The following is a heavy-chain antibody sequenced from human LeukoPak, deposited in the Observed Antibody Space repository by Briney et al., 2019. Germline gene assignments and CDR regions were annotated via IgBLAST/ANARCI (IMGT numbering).Heavy chain of an antibody. V-gene: IGHV1-2*02. D-gene: IGHD3-22*01. CDR3: ARDEYDYYDSSGYYY. Sequence: ASVKVSCKASGYTFTGYYMHWVRQAPGQGLEWMGWINPNSGGTNYAQKFQGRVTMTRDTSISTAYMELSRLRSDDTAVYYCARDEYDYYDSSGYYYWGQGTLVTVSS. CDR1: GYTFTGYY. CDR2: INPNSGGT. J-gene: IGHJ4*02.